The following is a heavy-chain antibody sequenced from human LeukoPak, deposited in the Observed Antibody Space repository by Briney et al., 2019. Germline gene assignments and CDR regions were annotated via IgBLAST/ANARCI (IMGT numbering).Heavy chain of an antibody. CDR2: INPNSGGT. J-gene: IGHJ4*02. Sequence: ASVKVSCKASGYTFTGYYMHWVRQAPGQGLEWMGWINPNSGGTNYAQKFQGRVTMTRDTSISTAYMELSRLRSDDTAVYYCARRRALFGVIDYWGQGTLVTVSS. D-gene: IGHD3-10*02. CDR3: ARRRALFGVIDY. V-gene: IGHV1-2*02. CDR1: GYTFTGYY.